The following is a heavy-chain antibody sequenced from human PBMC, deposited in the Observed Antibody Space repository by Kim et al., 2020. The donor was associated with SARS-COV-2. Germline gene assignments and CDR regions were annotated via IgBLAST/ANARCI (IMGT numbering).Heavy chain of an antibody. V-gene: IGHV4-34*01. J-gene: IGHJ6*02. D-gene: IGHD3-22*01. Sequence: SETLSLTCAVYGGSFSGYYWSWIRQPPGKGLEWIGEINHSGSTNYNPSLKSRVTISVDTSKNQFSLKLSSVTAADTAVYYCARGSEGITTIVVFKPYYYFGMDVWGQGTTVTVSS. CDR2: INHSGST. CDR3: ARGSEGITTIVVFKPYYYFGMDV. CDR1: GGSFSGYY.